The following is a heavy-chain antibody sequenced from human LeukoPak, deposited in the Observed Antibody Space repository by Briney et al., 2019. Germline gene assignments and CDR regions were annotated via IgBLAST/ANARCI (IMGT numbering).Heavy chain of an antibody. V-gene: IGHV1-18*01. CDR3: AAISPDYYDSSGYLH. Sequence: ASVKVSCKASGYTFTSYGITWVRQAPGQGLEWMGWISGYNGNTNYAQKFQGRVTMTTDTSTSTAYMELRSLRSDDTAVYYCAAISPDYYDSSGYLHWGQGTLVTVSS. D-gene: IGHD3-22*01. J-gene: IGHJ4*02. CDR1: GYTFTSYG. CDR2: ISGYNGNT.